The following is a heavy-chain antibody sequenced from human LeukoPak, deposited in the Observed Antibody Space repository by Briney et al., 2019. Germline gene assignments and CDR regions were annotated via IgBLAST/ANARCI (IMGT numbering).Heavy chain of an antibody. D-gene: IGHD3-22*01. V-gene: IGHV4-39*01. CDR3: ARAFSSGYWFDP. J-gene: IGHJ5*02. CDR2: MFHGGST. Sequence: SETLSLTCTVSGGSTTSSSYYWVWIRQPPGEGPEWIGSMFHGGSTYDNPSLKSRVTISGDTSKNQFSLKLTSVIATDTAIYYCARAFSSGYWFDPWGQGTLVTVSS. CDR1: GGSTTSSSYY.